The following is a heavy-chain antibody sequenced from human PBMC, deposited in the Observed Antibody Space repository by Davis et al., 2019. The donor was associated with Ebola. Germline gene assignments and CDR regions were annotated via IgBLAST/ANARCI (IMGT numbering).Heavy chain of an antibody. CDR1: GLTFSSSG. Sequence: GGSLRLSCAASGLTFSSSGMHWVRQAPGKGLEWVEVIWYDGSSKYYGDSVKGRFTISRDNAKNTLYLQMNSLRAEDTAIYYCTRKTLQWEQGTGFDPWGQGTLVTVSS. J-gene: IGHJ5*02. CDR3: TRKTLQWEQGTGFDP. D-gene: IGHD1-26*01. CDR2: IWYDGSSK. V-gene: IGHV3-33*01.